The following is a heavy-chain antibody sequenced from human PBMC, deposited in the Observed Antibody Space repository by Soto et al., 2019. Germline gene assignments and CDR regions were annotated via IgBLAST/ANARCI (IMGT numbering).Heavy chain of an antibody. V-gene: IGHV4-59*01. CDR1: GGSISGSY. D-gene: IGHD6-19*01. J-gene: IGHJ4*02. Sequence: PSETLSLTCSVSGGSISGSYWSWIRQSPGKGLEWLGYVYYTGRTNDSPSLRGRGSISVDTSKNQFSLRLSSVPAPDTALYFCPRSVAVPGANIDSCGQGTQVTFSS. CDR3: PRSVAVPGANIDS. CDR2: VYYTGRT.